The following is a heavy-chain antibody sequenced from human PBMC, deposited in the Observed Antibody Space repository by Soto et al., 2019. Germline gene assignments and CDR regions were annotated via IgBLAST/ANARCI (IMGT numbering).Heavy chain of an antibody. V-gene: IGHV3-74*01. CDR3: ARAKCGVCYNWFDP. CDR1: GFTFSSYW. J-gene: IGHJ5*01. Sequence: GSLRLSCAASGFTFSSYWMHWVRQAPGKGLVWVSRINSDESNTSYADSVKGRFTISRDNAKNTLYLQMNSLRAEDTAVYYCARAKCGVCYNWFDPWGQGTLVTVSS. CDR2: INSDESNT. D-gene: IGHD2-8*02.